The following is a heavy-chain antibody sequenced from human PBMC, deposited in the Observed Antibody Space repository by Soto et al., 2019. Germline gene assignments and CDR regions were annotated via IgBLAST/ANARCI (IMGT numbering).Heavy chain of an antibody. D-gene: IGHD5-12*01. J-gene: IGHJ4*02. CDR3: VRDSPIGSTFSGYDGIDY. CDR1: GGTFRNDI. V-gene: IGHV1-69*08. CDR2: VIPLLDIG. Sequence: QVQLVQSGAEVKKPGSSVKVSCKTSGGTFRNDIITWVRQAPGQGLEWMGRVIPLLDIGNYAQKFQGRVTITADKSTSTAYMEMNSLRSEDTAVYYCVRDSPIGSTFSGYDGIDYWGQGTLVTVSS.